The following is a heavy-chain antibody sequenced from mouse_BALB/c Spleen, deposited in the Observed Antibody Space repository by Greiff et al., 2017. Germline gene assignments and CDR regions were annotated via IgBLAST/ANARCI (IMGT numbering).Heavy chain of an antibody. CDR1: GYTFTSYW. V-gene: IGHV1-5*01. CDR2: IYPGNSDT. Sequence: VQLQQSGTVLARPGASVKMSCKASGYTFTSYWMHWVKQRPGQGLEWIGAIYPGNSDTSYNQKFKGKAKLTAVTSTSTAYMELSSLTNEDSAVYYCTRSGEVRRGAWFAYWGQGTLVTVSA. J-gene: IGHJ3*01. CDR3: TRSGEVRRGAWFAY. D-gene: IGHD2-14*01.